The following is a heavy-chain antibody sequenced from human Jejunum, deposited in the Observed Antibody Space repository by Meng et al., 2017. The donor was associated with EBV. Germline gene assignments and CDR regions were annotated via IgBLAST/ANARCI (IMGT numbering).Heavy chain of an antibody. Sequence: VQLHQSGPGLVKPSQTLSITCAISGDSVSSNSVACNWIRQSPSRGFEWLGRTYYRSKWGSDYAVSVKSRIIINADTSKNQYSLQLSSVNPEDTAGYYCARDRHWAFDYWGQGTLVTVSS. J-gene: IGHJ4*02. D-gene: IGHD7-27*01. CDR2: TYYRSKWGS. CDR3: ARDRHWAFDY. V-gene: IGHV6-1*01. CDR1: GDSVSSNSVA.